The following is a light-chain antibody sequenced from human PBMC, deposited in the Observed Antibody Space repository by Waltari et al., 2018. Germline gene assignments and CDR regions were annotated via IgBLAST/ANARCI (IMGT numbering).Light chain of an antibody. V-gene: IGKV3-11*01. CDR2: DAS. J-gene: IGKJ5*01. Sequence: IVLTQSPAPLSLSPGERAHLSCRASRSVITYLAWYQQKPVQAPRLLIYDASKRATGIPARFSGSGSGTDFALTISSVEPEDCAVYYCQQRGNWRLTFGQGTRLEIK. CDR1: RSVITY. CDR3: QQRGNWRLT.